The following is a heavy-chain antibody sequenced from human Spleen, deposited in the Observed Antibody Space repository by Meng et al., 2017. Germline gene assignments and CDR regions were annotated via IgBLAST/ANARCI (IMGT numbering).Heavy chain of an antibody. CDR3: ATDQDYSFNN. CDR1: GLSFANYV. D-gene: IGHD3/OR15-3a*01. J-gene: IGHJ4*02. V-gene: IGHV3-30-3*01. CDR2: ISHDINIK. Sequence: QVQLVESGGVVVQPGRALRLSCAASGLSFANYVLQWVRRPPGKGLEWVAAISHDINIKLYAESVKVRFTISRDNYKKTMYLQMNTLRAEDTAVSYCATDQDYSFNNWGQGTLVTVYS.